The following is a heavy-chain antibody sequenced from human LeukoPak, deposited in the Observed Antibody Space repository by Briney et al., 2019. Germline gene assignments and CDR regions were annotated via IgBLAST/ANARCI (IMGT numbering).Heavy chain of an antibody. CDR3: ARERRGYGYGTLDP. J-gene: IGHJ5*02. D-gene: IGHD5-12*01. CDR1: GIDFKVYE. V-gene: IGHV3-30*04. CDR2: ISDNGLRT. Sequence: GGSLRLSCVASGIDFKVYEMHWVRQSPGKGLEWVALISDNGLRTNYAESLKGRFIVPRDNSKNTMDLQMNDLRVEDTGVYFCARERRGYGYGTLDPWGQGTLVTVSS.